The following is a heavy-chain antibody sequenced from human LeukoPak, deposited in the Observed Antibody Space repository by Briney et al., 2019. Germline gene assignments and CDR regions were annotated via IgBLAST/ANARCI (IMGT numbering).Heavy chain of an antibody. CDR2: IYYSGSI. D-gene: IGHD1-26*01. V-gene: IGHV4-59*01. J-gene: IGHJ4*02. Sequence: SETLSLTCTVSGGSISSYYWSWIRQPPGKGLEWIGYIYYSGSINYNPSLKSRVTISVDTSKNQLSLKLSSVTAADTAVYYCARYHRGSYYSDYWGQGTLVTVSS. CDR1: GGSISSYY. CDR3: ARYHRGSYYSDY.